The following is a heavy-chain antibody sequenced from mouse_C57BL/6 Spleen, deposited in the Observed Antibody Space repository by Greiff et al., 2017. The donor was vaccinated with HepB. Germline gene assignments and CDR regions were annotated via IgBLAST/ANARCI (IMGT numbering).Heavy chain of an antibody. CDR2: IWTGGGT. CDR3: ARCDYGSSPWFAY. Sequence: QVQLKESGPGLVAPSQSLSITCTVSGFSLTSYAISWVRQRPGKGLEWLGVIWTGGGTNYNSAIKTRMSTSKDNSTSQVSLKMTRLQTDDTARYNCARCDYGSSPWFAYWAKGTLVTVSP. D-gene: IGHD1-1*01. CDR1: GFSLTSYA. V-gene: IGHV2-9-1*01. J-gene: IGHJ3*01.